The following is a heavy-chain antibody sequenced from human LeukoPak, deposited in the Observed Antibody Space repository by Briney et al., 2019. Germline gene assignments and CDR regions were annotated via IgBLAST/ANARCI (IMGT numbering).Heavy chain of an antibody. D-gene: IGHD3-10*01. CDR2: INHSGST. Sequence: SETLSLTCAVYGGSFSGYYWSWLRQPPGKGLEWIGEINHSGSTNYNPSLKSRVTISVDTSKNQFSLKLSSVTAADTAVYYCARVGAGGVSPVDAAPSCFDYWGQGTLVTVSS. V-gene: IGHV4-34*01. J-gene: IGHJ4*02. CDR1: GGSFSGYY. CDR3: ARVGAGGVSPVDAAPSCFDY.